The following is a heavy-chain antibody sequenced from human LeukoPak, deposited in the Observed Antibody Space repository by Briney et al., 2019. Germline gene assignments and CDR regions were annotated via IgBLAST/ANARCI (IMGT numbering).Heavy chain of an antibody. CDR2: IYSGGST. J-gene: IGHJ3*02. CDR1: GFTVSSNY. D-gene: IGHD3-22*01. Sequence: GGSLRLSCAASGFTVSSNYMSWVRQAPGKGLEWVSVIYSGGSTYYADTVKGRFTISRDNSKNTLYLQMNSLRAEDTAVYYCARESRYYDSGDAFDIWGQGTMVTVSS. V-gene: IGHV3-53*01. CDR3: ARESRYYDSGDAFDI.